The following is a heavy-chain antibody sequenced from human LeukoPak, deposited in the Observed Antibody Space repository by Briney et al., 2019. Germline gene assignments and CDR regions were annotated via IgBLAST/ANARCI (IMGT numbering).Heavy chain of an antibody. CDR2: IFTTGGA. J-gene: IGHJ5*02. CDR1: GGSSGTYY. CDR3: ARRSHYDFWSGYFSGWFDP. V-gene: IGHV4-4*07. Sequence: PSETLSLXCTVSGGSSGTYYWSWIRRPAGEGLEWIGRIFTTGGANYNPSLKSRVTMSLDTSRNQFSLKLSSVTAADTAVYYCARRSHYDFWSGYFSGWFDPWGQGTLVTVSS. D-gene: IGHD3-3*01.